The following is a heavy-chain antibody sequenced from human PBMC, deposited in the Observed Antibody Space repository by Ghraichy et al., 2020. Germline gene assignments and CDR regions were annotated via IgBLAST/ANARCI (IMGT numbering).Heavy chain of an antibody. CDR3: AKDLGGYCSSTTCPWDNYFYP. CDR1: GFTFSSYA. Sequence: GGSLRLSCVASGFTFSSYAMSWVRQAPGKGLEWVSTIGSRGSSTYYADSVKGRFTISRDNSKNTLYLQMNSLRADDTAVYYCAKDLGGYCSSTTCPWDNYFYPWGQGTLVTVSS. J-gene: IGHJ5*02. D-gene: IGHD2-2*03. V-gene: IGHV3-23*01. CDR2: IGSRGSST.